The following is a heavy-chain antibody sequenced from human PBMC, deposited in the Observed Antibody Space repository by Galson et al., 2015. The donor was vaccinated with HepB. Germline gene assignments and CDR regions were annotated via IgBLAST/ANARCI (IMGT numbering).Heavy chain of an antibody. J-gene: IGHJ6*02. CDR1: GITFTSYA. CDR2: IIGSGGST. Sequence: SLRLSCAASGITFTSYAMSWVRQAPGKGLEWVPGIIGSGGSTYYADSVEGRFTISRDNSKNTLFLQMNNVRAEDTAVYYCAKRRGRMFQFSNHYSYYAMDVWGQGTTVTVSS. D-gene: IGHD3-10*02. CDR3: AKRRGRMFQFSNHYSYYAMDV. V-gene: IGHV3-23*01.